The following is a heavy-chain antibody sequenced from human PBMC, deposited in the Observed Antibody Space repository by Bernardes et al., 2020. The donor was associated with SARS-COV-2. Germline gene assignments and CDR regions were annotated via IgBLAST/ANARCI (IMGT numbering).Heavy chain of an antibody. V-gene: IGHV4-34*01. CDR1: GGSFSGSY. CDR3: TRGRYTGRWYGPRDWFDP. J-gene: IGHJ5*02. Sequence: SETLSLTCAVYGGSFSGSYWSWIRQPPGPGLAWIGELNHSGSTNYNPSLKSRVTISVDTSKNQFSLKLSTVTAADTAVYYCTRGRYTGRWYGPRDWFDPWGQGTLVTVSS. CDR2: LNHSGST. D-gene: IGHD6-13*01.